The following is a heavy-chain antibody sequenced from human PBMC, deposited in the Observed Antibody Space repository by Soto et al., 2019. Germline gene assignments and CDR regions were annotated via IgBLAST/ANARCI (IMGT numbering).Heavy chain of an antibody. CDR1: GYTFTSSG. CDR3: ARDQGITTFGVYSMYYYGMDV. CDR2: ISTDNGNT. Sequence: QVQLVQSGAEVKKPGASVKVSCKASGYTFTSSGISWVRQAPGQGLEWMGWISTDNGNTNYAQHLQGRVSLTTDTSTSTAYMDLRSQRSDDTAVYYCARDQGITTFGVYSMYYYGMDVWGQGTTVTVSS. D-gene: IGHD3-3*01. J-gene: IGHJ6*02. V-gene: IGHV1-18*01.